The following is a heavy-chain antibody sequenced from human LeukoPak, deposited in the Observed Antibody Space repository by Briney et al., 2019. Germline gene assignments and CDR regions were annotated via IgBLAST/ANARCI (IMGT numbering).Heavy chain of an antibody. CDR1: GGSISSYY. Sequence: PSETLSLTCTVSGGSISSYYWSWIRQPPGKGLEWIGYIYYSGSTNYNPSPKSRVTISVDTSKNQFSLKLSSVTAADTAVYYCARIPSYYYYGMDVWGQGTTVTVSS. J-gene: IGHJ6*02. V-gene: IGHV4-59*01. CDR2: IYYSGST. D-gene: IGHD2-21*01. CDR3: ARIPSYYYYGMDV.